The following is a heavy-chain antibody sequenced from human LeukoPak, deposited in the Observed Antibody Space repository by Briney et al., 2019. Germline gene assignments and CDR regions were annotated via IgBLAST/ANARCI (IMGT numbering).Heavy chain of an antibody. CDR3: ARGDLEMATMGTFSFAY. J-gene: IGHJ4*02. CDR2: IYYSSSG. Sequence: PSETLSLTCTVSGGSISSYYWRWLLQPPRGGLEGVGYIYYSSSGNHNTSLKSRVTIPVDKSKNQFSLKLSSLTAADTAAYYCARGDLEMATMGTFSFAYWGQGPLVTVSS. D-gene: IGHD5-24*01. V-gene: IGHV4-59*01. CDR1: GGSISSYY.